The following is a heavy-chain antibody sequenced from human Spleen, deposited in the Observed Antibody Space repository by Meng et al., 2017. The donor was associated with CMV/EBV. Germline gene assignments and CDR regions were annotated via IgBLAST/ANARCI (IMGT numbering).Heavy chain of an antibody. CDR3: VRYNWNDRAFGN. V-gene: IGHV1-2*02. D-gene: IGHD1-1*01. J-gene: IGHJ4*02. CDR1: GFPFTGSY. Sequence: ASVKVSCKASGFPFTGSYIHWVRQAPGQGLEWMGWINPNIGTTKYAQKFQGRVTMTRDTSISTAYMELSSLRSDDTGRYFCVRYNWNDRAFGNWGQGTLVTVSS. CDR2: INPNIGTT.